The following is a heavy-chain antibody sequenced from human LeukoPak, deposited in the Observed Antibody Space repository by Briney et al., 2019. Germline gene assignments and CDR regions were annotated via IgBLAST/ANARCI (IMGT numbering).Heavy chain of an antibody. D-gene: IGHD3-10*01. J-gene: IGHJ4*02. CDR1: GGSISSGGYS. CDR2: IYHSGST. V-gene: IGHV4-30-2*01. Sequence: SETLSLTCAVSGGSISSGGYSWSWIRQPPGKGLEWIGYIYHSGSTYYNPSLKSRVTISVDRSKNQFSLKLSSVTAADTAVYYCARASEGHFDYWGQGTLVTVSS. CDR3: ARASEGHFDY.